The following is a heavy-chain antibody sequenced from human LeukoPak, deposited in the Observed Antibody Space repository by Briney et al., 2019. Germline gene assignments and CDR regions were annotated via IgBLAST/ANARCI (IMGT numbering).Heavy chain of an antibody. V-gene: IGHV1-2*06. Sequence: ASVKVSCKASGYTFTVYYMHWVRQAPGQGLEWMGRINPNSGGTNYAQKFQGRVTMTRDTSISTAYMELSRLRSDDTAVYYCASGGYSYGYEDYFDYWGQGTLVTVSS. D-gene: IGHD5-18*01. J-gene: IGHJ4*02. CDR1: GYTFTVYY. CDR3: ASGGYSYGYEDYFDY. CDR2: INPNSGGT.